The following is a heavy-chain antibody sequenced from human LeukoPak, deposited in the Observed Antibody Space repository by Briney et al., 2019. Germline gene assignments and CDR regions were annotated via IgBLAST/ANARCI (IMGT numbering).Heavy chain of an antibody. CDR3: ARENYYDSSGYPKYNWFDP. D-gene: IGHD3-22*01. Sequence: SETLSLTCSVSGGSISGYYWTWVRQPPGKGLEWIGQIHYSGSTYYNPSLKSRVTISVDTSKYQFSLKLSSVTAADTAVYYCARENYYDSSGYPKYNWFDPWGQGTLVTVSS. J-gene: IGHJ5*02. CDR1: GGSISGYY. CDR2: IHYSGST. V-gene: IGHV4-59*12.